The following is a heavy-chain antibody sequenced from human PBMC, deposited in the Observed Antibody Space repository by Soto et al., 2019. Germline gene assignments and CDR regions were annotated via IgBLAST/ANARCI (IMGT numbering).Heavy chain of an antibody. CDR2: ISYDGSNK. D-gene: IGHD6-19*01. CDR3: AKGGSGWYVDY. CDR1: GFTFSSYG. Sequence: GGSLGLSCAASGFTFSSYGMHWVRQAPGKGLEWVAVISYDGSNKYYADSVKGRFTISRDNSKNTLYLQMNSLRAEDTAVYYCAKGGSGWYVDYWGQGTLVTVSS. V-gene: IGHV3-30*18. J-gene: IGHJ4*02.